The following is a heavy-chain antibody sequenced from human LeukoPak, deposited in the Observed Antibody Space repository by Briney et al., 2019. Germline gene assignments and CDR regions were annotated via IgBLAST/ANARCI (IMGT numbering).Heavy chain of an antibody. J-gene: IGHJ4*02. CDR2: IYYSGST. Sequence: SETLSLTCTVSGGSISTYYWSWLRQPPGKGLEYIGYIYYSGSTNYNPSLKSRVTISVDTSKNQFSLKLSSVTAADTAVYYCARDILTGYYNWGQGTLVTVSS. D-gene: IGHD3-9*01. CDR1: GGSISTYY. CDR3: ARDILTGYYN. V-gene: IGHV4-59*12.